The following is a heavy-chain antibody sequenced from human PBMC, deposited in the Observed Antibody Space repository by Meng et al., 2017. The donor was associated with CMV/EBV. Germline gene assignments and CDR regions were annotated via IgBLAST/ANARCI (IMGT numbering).Heavy chain of an antibody. J-gene: IGHJ5*02. D-gene: IGHD6-13*01. CDR3: ARDAYSSSWYGFDP. CDR2: IYYSGST. CDR1: GGSISSYY. V-gene: IGHV4-59*01. Sequence: GSLRLSCTVSGGSISSYYWSWIRQPPGKGLEWIGYIYYSGSTNYNPSLKSRVTISVDTSKNQFSLKLSSVIAADTAVYYCARDAYSSSWYGFDPWGQGTLVTVSS.